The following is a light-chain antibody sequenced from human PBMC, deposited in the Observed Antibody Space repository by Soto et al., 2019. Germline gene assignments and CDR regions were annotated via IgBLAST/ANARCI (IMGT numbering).Light chain of an antibody. CDR2: GAS. Sequence: DIQMTQSPSSLSASVGDRVTITCRASQYIGDFLNWYQQTPGKAPKLLIFGASNLHIGVPSRFSGSGSGTEFTLTINNLQREDFATYYCQESFFTPGTFGRGTKVDIK. CDR3: QESFFTPGT. CDR1: QYIGDF. J-gene: IGKJ1*01. V-gene: IGKV1-39*01.